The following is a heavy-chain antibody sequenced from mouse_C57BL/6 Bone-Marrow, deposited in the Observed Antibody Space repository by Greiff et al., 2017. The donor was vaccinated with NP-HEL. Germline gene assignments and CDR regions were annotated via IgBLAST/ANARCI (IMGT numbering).Heavy chain of an antibody. CDR1: GFSFNTYA. Sequence: EVQLVESGGGLVQPKGSLKLSCAASGFSFNTYAMNWVRQAPGKGLEWVARIRSKSNNYATYYADSVKDRFTISRDDSESMLYLQMNNLKTEDTAMYYFVRSYYTPFAYWGQGTLVTVSA. J-gene: IGHJ3*01. V-gene: IGHV10-1*01. CDR3: VRSYYTPFAY. D-gene: IGHD2-12*01. CDR2: IRSKSNNYAT.